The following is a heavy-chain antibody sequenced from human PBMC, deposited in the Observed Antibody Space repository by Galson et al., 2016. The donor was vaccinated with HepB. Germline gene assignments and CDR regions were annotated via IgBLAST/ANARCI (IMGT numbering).Heavy chain of an antibody. CDR2: LSNSGGST. D-gene: IGHD3-9*01. J-gene: IGHJ4*02. CDR3: AKGGYFDWFNY. Sequence: SLRLSCAVSGFTFTTYAMSWVRQAPGKGLGWVSSLSNSGGSTYYADSVKGRFTISRDNSKNTLYLQMNSLRAEDTAVYYCAKGGYFDWFNYWGQGTLATVSS. CDR1: GFTFTTYA. V-gene: IGHV3-23*01.